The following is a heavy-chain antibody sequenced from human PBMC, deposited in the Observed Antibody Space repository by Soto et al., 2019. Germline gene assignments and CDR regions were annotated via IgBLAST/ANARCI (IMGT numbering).Heavy chain of an antibody. D-gene: IGHD2-15*01. CDR1: GGTISSSSYY. J-gene: IGHJ3*02. V-gene: IGHV4-39*01. CDR3: ARPGPAYCCGGSCYSGAFDI. Sequence: QLQLQESGPGLVKPSETLSLTCTVSGGTISSSSYYWGWIRQPPGKGLEWIGSIFYSGSTYSTPSLKSRVTISVDTPKNQFSLNLSSVTAADTAVDYWARPGPAYCCGGSCYSGAFDIWGQGTMVTVSS. CDR2: IFYSGST.